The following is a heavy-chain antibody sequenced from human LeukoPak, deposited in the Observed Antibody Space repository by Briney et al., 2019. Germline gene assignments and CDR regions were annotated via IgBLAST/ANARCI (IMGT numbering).Heavy chain of an antibody. D-gene: IGHD3-10*01. CDR2: IKQDGSEK. Sequence: GGSLRLSCAASGFTFSSYWMSWVRQAPGKGLEWVANIKQDGSEKYYVDSVKGRFTISRDNAKNSLYLQMNSLRAEDTAVYYCASTYGSGSYHGWFDPWGQGTLVTVSS. V-gene: IGHV3-7*01. CDR1: GFTFSSYW. CDR3: ASTYGSGSYHGWFDP. J-gene: IGHJ5*02.